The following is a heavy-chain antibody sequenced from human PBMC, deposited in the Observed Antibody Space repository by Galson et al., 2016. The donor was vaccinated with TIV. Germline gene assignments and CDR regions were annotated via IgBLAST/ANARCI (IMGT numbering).Heavy chain of an antibody. D-gene: IGHD3-22*01. V-gene: IGHV3-66*03. CDR1: ELTISSNY. Sequence: SLRLSCAASELTISSNYMSWVRQAPGGGLEWVSTIYSGDTYYADSVKGRFTISRDNSRNTLYLKMSGLRTEDTAVYYCARDRYFDASGYYYYYYGLDVWGQGTTVTVSS. CDR3: ARDRYFDASGYYYYYYGLDV. CDR2: IYSGDT. J-gene: IGHJ6*02.